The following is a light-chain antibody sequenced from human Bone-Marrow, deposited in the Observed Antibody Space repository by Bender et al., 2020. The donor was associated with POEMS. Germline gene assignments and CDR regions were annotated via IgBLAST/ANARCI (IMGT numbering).Light chain of an antibody. CDR1: NIGSKT. CDR2: NDD. J-gene: IGLJ2*01. V-gene: IGLV3-21*02. Sequence: SYVLTQPPSVSVAPGQTARISCEGNNIGSKTVHWYRQKPGQAPVLVVYNDDDRPSGIPERFSGSNSGNAATLFINRVEAGDEADYYCQVRDSNSIHHVVFSGGTKLTV. CDR3: QVRDSNSIHHVV.